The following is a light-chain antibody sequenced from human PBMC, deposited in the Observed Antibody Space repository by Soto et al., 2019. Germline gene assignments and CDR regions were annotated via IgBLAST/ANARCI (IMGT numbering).Light chain of an antibody. CDR1: QSISSSRY. J-gene: IGKJ1*01. Sequence: EIVLTQSPGTLSLSPGERATLSCRASQSISSSRYVAWYQQKPGQAPSLLIYGAFTRATGIPARFSGTGSGTEFTLTISSLQSEDFALYYCQQYNDWPLTFGQGTKVDIK. CDR3: QQYNDWPLT. V-gene: IGKV3-15*01. CDR2: GAF.